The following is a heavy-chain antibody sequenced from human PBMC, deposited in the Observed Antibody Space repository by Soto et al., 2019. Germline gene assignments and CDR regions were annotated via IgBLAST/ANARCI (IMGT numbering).Heavy chain of an antibody. J-gene: IGHJ4*02. D-gene: IGHD3-10*01. CDR1: GGSISSSNYF. CDR2: IYYSGTT. CDR3: ARLKGSYWWLDY. V-gene: IGHV4-39*01. Sequence: QLQLQESGPGLVKPSETLSLTCTVSGGSISSSNYFWGWIRQPPGKGLEWIGSIYYSGTTYYNPSLKSRVTISGDTSKNQFSLKLSSVTAADTAVYYCARLKGSYWWLDYCGQGTLVTVSS.